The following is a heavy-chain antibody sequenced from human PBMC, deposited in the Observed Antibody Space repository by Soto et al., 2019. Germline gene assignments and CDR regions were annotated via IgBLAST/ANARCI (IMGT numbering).Heavy chain of an antibody. J-gene: IGHJ6*02. D-gene: IGHD3-22*01. CDR2: SYHSGST. Sequence: QLQLQESGSGLVKPSQTLSLTCAVSGGSISSGGYSWSWIRQPPGKVLEWIGYSYHSGSTYYNPSLKSRVPISVDRSKNQFSLKLSSVTAADTAVYYCASYGDSRYGMDVWGQGTTVTVSS. V-gene: IGHV4-30-2*01. CDR1: GGSISSGGYS. CDR3: ASYGDSRYGMDV.